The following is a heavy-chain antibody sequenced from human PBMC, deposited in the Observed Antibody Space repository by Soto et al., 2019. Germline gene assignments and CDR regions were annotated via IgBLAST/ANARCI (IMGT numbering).Heavy chain of an antibody. V-gene: IGHV3-21*01. D-gene: IGHD6-13*01. CDR2: ISSSSSYI. Sequence: LRLSCAASGFTFSSYSMNWVRQAPGKGLEWVSSISSSSSYIYYADSVKGRFTISRDNAKNSLYLQMNGLRAEDTAVYYCARPRYSSSWCFDYWGQGTLVTVSS. CDR1: GFTFSSYS. CDR3: ARPRYSSSWCFDY. J-gene: IGHJ4*02.